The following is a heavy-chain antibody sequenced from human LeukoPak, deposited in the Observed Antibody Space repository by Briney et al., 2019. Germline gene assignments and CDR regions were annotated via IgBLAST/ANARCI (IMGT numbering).Heavy chain of an antibody. CDR2: ISSSSSYI. CDR3: ARGLDDYPQTFDY. CDR1: GFTFSSYS. V-gene: IGHV3-21*01. D-gene: IGHD5-24*01. J-gene: IGHJ4*02. Sequence: GGSLRLSCAASGFTFSSYSMNWVRQAPGKGLEWVSSISSSSSYIYYADSVKGRFTISRDNAKNSLYLQMNSLRAEDTAVYYCARGLDDYPQTFDYWGQGTLVTVSS.